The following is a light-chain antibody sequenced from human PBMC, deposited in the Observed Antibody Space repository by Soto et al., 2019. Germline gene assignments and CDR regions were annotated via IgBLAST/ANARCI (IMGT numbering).Light chain of an antibody. V-gene: IGKV1-5*03. CDR2: KAS. CDR3: QQYNSYSS. J-gene: IGKJ1*01. CDR1: QSISSW. Sequence: QMTVSASTLTAYVGDRVTITCRASQSISSWLAWYQQKPGKAPKLLIYKASSLESGVPSRFSGSGSGTEFTLTISSLQPDDFATYYCQQYNSYSSFGQGTKVDIK.